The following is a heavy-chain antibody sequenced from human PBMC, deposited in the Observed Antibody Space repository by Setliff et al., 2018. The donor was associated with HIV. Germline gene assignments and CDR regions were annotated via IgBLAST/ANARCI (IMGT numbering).Heavy chain of an antibody. J-gene: IGHJ4*02. Sequence: SETLSLTCTVSGGSISSYYWSWIRQPAGKGLEWIGHIYISGSTYYNPSLKSRVTISVDTSKNQFSLKLSSVPAADTAGYYCARHGRLSGSYWGGGDYWGQGTLVTSPQ. V-gene: IGHV4-4*08. CDR2: IYISGST. CDR3: ARHGRLSGSYWGGGDY. D-gene: IGHD1-26*01. CDR1: GGSISSYY.